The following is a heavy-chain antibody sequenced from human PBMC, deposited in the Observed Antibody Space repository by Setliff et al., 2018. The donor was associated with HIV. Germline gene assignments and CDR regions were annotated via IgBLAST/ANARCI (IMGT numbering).Heavy chain of an antibody. CDR1: GYIYADFY. CDR3: ARTRGESCTGGRCYERFDY. CDR2: INPNSGDT. Sequence: ASVKVSCKASGYIYADFYLHWVRLAPGQGLEWMGWINPNSGDTDYAQKFQDRVTVTRDTSINTAYMELSRLRSDDTAVFYCARTRGESCTGGRCYERFDYWGQGTLVTVSS. V-gene: IGHV1-2*02. D-gene: IGHD2-15*01. J-gene: IGHJ4*02.